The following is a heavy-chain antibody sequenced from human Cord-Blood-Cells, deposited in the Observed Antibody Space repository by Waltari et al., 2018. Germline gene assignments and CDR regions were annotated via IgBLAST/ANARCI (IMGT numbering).Heavy chain of an antibody. V-gene: IGHV4-38-2*02. CDR2: IYQSGIT. D-gene: IGHD3-3*01. Sequence: QVQLQESGPGLVKPSETLSLTCTVSGYSISSGYYWGWIRQPPGKGREWIGSIYQSGITFYNPALRSGGTISVDTSKNQFSLNRSSVTAADTAVYYCAMDLRVRFLEWLFDYWGQGTLVTVSS. CDR3: AMDLRVRFLEWLFDY. CDR1: GYSISSGYY. J-gene: IGHJ4*02.